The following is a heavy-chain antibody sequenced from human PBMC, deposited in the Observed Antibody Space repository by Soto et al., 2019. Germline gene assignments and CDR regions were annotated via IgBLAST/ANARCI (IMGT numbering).Heavy chain of an antibody. D-gene: IGHD3-10*01. CDR2: IYHSGST. CDR1: GGSISSSNW. Sequence: QVQLQESGPGLVKPSGTLSLTCAVSGGSISSSNWWSWVRQPPGKGLEWIGEIYHSGSTNYNPSLKSRVTISVDKSKNQFSLKLSSVTAADTAVYYCASSPSPLWFGELGYFDYWGQGTLVTVSS. V-gene: IGHV4-4*02. J-gene: IGHJ4*02. CDR3: ASSPSPLWFGELGYFDY.